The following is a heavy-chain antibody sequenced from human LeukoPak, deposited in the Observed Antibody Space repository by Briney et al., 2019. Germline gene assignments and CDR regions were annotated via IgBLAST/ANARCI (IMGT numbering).Heavy chain of an antibody. D-gene: IGHD3-3*01. V-gene: IGHV4-39*07. CDR3: AKIPSQNDYDFWSGYNYYFDY. CDR2: IYYSGST. CDR1: GGSISSSSYY. J-gene: IGHJ4*02. Sequence: SETLSLTCTVSGGSISSSSYYWGWIRQPPGKGLEWIGSIYYSGSTYYNPSLKSRVTISVDTSKNQFSLKLSSVTAADTAVYYCAKIPSQNDYDFWSGYNYYFDYWGQGTLVTVSS.